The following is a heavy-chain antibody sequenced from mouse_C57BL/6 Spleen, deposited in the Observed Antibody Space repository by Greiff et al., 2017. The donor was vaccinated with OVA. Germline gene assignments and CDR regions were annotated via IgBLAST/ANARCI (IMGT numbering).Heavy chain of an antibody. J-gene: IGHJ2*01. V-gene: IGHV1-54*01. CDR2: INPGSGGT. D-gene: IGHD1-1*01. CDR3: ARKGYYGVFDY. Sequence: QVQLQQSGAELVRPGTSVKVSCKASGYAFTNYLIEWVKQRPGQGLEWIGVINPGSGGTNYNEKFKGKATLTADKSSSTAYMQLSSLTSEDSAVDFCARKGYYGVFDYWGQGTTLTVSS. CDR1: GYAFTNYL.